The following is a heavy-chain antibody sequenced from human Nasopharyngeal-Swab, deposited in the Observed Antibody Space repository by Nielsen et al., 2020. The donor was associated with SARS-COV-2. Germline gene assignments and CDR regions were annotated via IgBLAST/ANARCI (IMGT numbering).Heavy chain of an antibody. CDR3: ARLRNYDSSGYSTYYFDY. D-gene: IGHD3-22*01. Sequence: PGKGLEWIGYIYYSGSTNYNPSLKSRVTISVDTSKNQFSLKLSSVTAADTAVYYCARLRNYDSSGYSTYYFDYWGQGTPVTVSS. CDR2: IYYSGST. V-gene: IGHV4-59*13. J-gene: IGHJ4*02.